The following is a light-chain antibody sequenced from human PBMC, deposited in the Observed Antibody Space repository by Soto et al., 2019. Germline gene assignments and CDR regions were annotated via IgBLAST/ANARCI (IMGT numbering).Light chain of an antibody. Sequence: EVVLTQSPGTLSLSPGERATLSCRASQSVSSSYLAWYQQKPGQAPTPLIYGASSRATGIPDRFSGSGSGTDFTLTISRLEPEDFAVYYCLQYGSSPYTFGQGTKLEIK. CDR1: QSVSSSY. V-gene: IGKV3-20*01. CDR3: LQYGSSPYT. J-gene: IGKJ2*01. CDR2: GAS.